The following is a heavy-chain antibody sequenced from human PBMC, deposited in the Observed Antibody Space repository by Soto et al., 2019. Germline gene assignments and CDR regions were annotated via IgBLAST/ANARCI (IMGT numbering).Heavy chain of an antibody. J-gene: IGHJ6*01. V-gene: IGHV2-5*02. D-gene: IGHD3-10*02. CDR3: ADRAGFRIPLAYMFMPV. Sequence: YSPPLLNRTQTLTLTCNFSVFSLSTYGVGVGWIRQPPGKALEWLALIYWDDDTRFSPSLNSRLAITKDTSKSQVVLTMTHMDTVDTANYCGADRAGFRIPLAYMFMPVWG. CDR1: VFSLSTYGVG. CDR2: IYWDDDT.